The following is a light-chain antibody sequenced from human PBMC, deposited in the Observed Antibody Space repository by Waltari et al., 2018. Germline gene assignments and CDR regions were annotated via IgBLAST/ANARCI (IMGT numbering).Light chain of an antibody. CDR1: AVTATRVHF. V-gene: IGLV7-46*01. CDR3: LVSYSVVRV. J-gene: IGLJ2*01. Sequence: HAVVTQEPPLTVSPGALIQPTIAASAVTATRVHFPYWFQQTPGQAPRTLIYATNNKPPWAPARFSVSLLGGKAALTLSGARPEDEAVYYCLVSYSVVRVFGGGTKLTVL. CDR2: ATN.